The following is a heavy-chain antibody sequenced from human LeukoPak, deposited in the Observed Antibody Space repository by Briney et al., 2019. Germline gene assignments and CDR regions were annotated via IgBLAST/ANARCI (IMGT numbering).Heavy chain of an antibody. V-gene: IGHV4-34*01. J-gene: IGHJ4*02. CDR2: INHSGNT. D-gene: IGHD1-26*01. CDR3: VKDRGSHVTDY. CDR1: GGSFSGYY. Sequence: SETLSLTCAVYGGSFSGYYWSWIRQPPGKGLEWIGEINHSGNTNYNPSLKSRVTISVDTSKNQFSLKLSSVTAADTAIYYCVKDRGSHVTDYWGQGTLVTVSS.